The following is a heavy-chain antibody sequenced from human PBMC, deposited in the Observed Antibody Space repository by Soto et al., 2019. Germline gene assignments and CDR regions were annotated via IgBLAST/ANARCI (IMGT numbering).Heavy chain of an antibody. CDR3: ARALLN. J-gene: IGHJ4*02. CDR1: GGSISSGGYY. Sequence: QVQLQESGPGLVKPSQTLSLTCTVSGGSISSGGYYWSWIRQHPGKGLEWFGYFYYSGITFYNPSLRSLVTISVDTSKIQCSLKLSSVIAADTAVYFCARALLNWGQGTLVTVSS. CDR2: FYYSGIT. V-gene: IGHV4-31*01.